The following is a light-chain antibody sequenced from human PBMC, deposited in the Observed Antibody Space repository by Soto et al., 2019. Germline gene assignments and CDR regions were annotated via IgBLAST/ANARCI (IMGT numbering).Light chain of an antibody. CDR3: QQYYSTPLT. CDR1: RTVFSSSTSKNY. CDR2: WAS. J-gene: IGKJ4*01. V-gene: IGKV4-1*01. Sequence: DIVMTQSPDSLAVSLGEGATISCKSSRTVFSSSTSKNYLAWYQHKRGQPPKLLISWASTRASGVPERFSGSGSATDFTLTITSLQAEDVAVYYCQQYYSTPLTFGGGTKVEIK.